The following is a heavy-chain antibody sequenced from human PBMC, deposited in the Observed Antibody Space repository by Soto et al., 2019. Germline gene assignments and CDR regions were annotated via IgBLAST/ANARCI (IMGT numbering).Heavy chain of an antibody. Sequence: SETLSLTCAVSGGSLSSSAYSWSWIRQTPGKGLEWIGFIYQRGSTYYNPSPKSRVTLSLDRPKNKISLKLTSVTAADTAVYYCDREPLYYERSGYSWDEAFDIWGQGTMVT. D-gene: IGHD3-22*01. CDR2: IYQRGST. CDR3: DREPLYYERSGYSWDEAFDI. J-gene: IGHJ3*02. V-gene: IGHV4-30-2*01. CDR1: GGSLSSSAYS.